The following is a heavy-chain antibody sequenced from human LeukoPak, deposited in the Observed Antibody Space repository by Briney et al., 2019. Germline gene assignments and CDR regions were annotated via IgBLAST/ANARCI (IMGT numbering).Heavy chain of an antibody. Sequence: GASVKVSCKASGYTFTSYDINWVRQATGQGLEWMGWMNPNSGNTGYAQKFQGRVTMTRDTSTSTVYMELSSLRSEDTAVYYCASGGLSNGDHDYWGQGTLVTVSS. CDR2: MNPNSGNT. V-gene: IGHV1-8*01. CDR1: GYTFTSYD. CDR3: ASGGLSNGDHDY. D-gene: IGHD4-17*01. J-gene: IGHJ4*02.